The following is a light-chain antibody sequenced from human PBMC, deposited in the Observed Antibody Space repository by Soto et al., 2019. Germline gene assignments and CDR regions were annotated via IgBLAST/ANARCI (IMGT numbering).Light chain of an antibody. CDR1: QGVTTN. Sequence: EIVITQSPGTLSVSPVERATLSCRAGQGVTTNFAWYQQKSGQSPRLLIYDVSIRATGVPARFSGTGSETDFALTISRLEPEDFALYYCQQYGSSPWTFGQGTKVDI. J-gene: IGKJ1*01. CDR3: QQYGSSPWT. V-gene: IGKV3-20*01. CDR2: DVS.